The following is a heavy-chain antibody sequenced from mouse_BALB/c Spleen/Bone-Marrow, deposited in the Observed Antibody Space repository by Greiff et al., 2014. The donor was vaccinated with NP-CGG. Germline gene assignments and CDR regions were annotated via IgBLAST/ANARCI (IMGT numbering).Heavy chain of an antibody. CDR3: ARGGNWDDFDV. V-gene: IGHV5-17*02. CDR2: ISSGSTVI. Sequence: DVKLVESGGGLVQPGGSRKLSCAASGFTFSSFGMHWVRQAPEKGLEWVAYISSGSTVILYADTVKGRFTISRDNPKNTLFLQMTSLRSEDTAMYYCARGGNWDDFDVWGAGTTVTVSS. D-gene: IGHD4-1*01. J-gene: IGHJ1*01. CDR1: GFTFSSFG.